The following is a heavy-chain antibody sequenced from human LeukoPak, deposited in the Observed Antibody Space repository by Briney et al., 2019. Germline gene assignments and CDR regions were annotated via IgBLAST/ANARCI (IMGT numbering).Heavy chain of an antibody. Sequence: GGSLRLSCAVSRITFRNVWMSWVRQAPGKGLEWVARIRSKTEGETKEYAASVKGRFTISRDDSRSRLYLQMNSLKTEDTTVYYCATGVVTGTSRWGQGTLVTVSS. D-gene: IGHD1-1*01. CDR2: IRSKTEGETK. V-gene: IGHV3-15*01. CDR1: RITFRNVW. CDR3: ATGVVTGTSR. J-gene: IGHJ4*02.